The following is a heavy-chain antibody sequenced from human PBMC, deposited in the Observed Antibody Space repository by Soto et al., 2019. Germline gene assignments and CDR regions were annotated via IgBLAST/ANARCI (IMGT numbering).Heavy chain of an antibody. CDR2: IDSYVSRT. V-gene: IGHV3-23*01. Sequence: GGSLRLSCVASGFIFSNYAISWVRQAPGKGVEWGSTIDSYVSRTHYADSVRGRISISRDNSKNTLYLQMNSLGAEDTAVYYCATWILSHFDYWGQGTLVTVSS. D-gene: IGHD1-1*01. J-gene: IGHJ4*02. CDR3: ATWILSHFDY. CDR1: GFIFSNYA.